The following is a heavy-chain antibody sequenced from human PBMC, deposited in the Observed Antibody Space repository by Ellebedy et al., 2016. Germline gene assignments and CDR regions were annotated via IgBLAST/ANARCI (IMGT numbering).Heavy chain of an antibody. V-gene: IGHV3-23*01. CDR1: GFTFSSYV. CDR3: AKDRDDDGDYVFDS. Sequence: GGSLRLSXTASGFTFSSYVMSWVRQAPGKGLKWVSGISRIDDSTYYADSVKGRFTISRDNPKNTLYLQMNNLRAEDTAVYYCAKDRDDDGDYVFDSWGQGTLVTVSP. J-gene: IGHJ4*02. D-gene: IGHD4-17*01. CDR2: ISRIDDST.